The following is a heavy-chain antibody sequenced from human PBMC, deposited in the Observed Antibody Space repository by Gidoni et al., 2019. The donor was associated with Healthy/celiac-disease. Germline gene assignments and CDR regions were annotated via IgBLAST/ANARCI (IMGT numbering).Heavy chain of an antibody. Sequence: QVQLQESGPGLVKPSETLSLTCTVSGGSVSSGSYYWSWSRQPPGKGLEWIGYIYYSGSTNYNPSLKSRVTISVDTSKNQFSLKLSSVTAADTAVYYCARDNPYCSGGSCYLDYWGQGTLVTVSS. J-gene: IGHJ4*02. CDR3: ARDNPYCSGGSCYLDY. CDR2: IYYSGST. CDR1: GGSVSSGSYY. D-gene: IGHD2-15*01. V-gene: IGHV4-61*01.